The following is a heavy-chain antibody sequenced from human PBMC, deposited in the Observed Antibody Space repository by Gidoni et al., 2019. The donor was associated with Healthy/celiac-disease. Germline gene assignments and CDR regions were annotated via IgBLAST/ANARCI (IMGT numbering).Heavy chain of an antibody. CDR1: GFTFSSYG. D-gene: IGHD3-22*01. J-gene: IGHJ4*02. CDR2: IWYDGSNK. V-gene: IGHV3-33*01. Sequence: QVQLVESGGGLVQPGRSLILSCAASGFTFSSYGMHWVGQAPGKGLEWVGVIWYDGSNKYYADSVKGRFTISRDNSKNTLYLQMNSLRAEDTAVYYCARDGHYYDSSIGYYFDYWGQGTLVTVSS. CDR3: ARDGHYYDSSIGYYFDY.